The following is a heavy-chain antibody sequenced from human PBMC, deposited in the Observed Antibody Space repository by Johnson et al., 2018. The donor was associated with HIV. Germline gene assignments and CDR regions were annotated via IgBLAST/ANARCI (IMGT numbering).Heavy chain of an antibody. CDR3: ARDDDYSKVRAFDI. CDR1: GFTFRDYY. Sequence: QVQLVESGGGLVKPGGSLRLSCAASGFTFRDYYMSWIRQAPGKGLEWVSYISTSGSTIYYADSVKGRFTISRDNAKNSLSLQMNSLRAEDTAVYYCARDDDYSKVRAFDIWGQGTMVTVSS. V-gene: IGHV3-11*04. J-gene: IGHJ3*02. CDR2: ISTSGSTI. D-gene: IGHD4-11*01.